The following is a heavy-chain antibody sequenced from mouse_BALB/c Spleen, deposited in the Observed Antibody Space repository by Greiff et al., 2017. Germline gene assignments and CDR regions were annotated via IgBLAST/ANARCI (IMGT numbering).Heavy chain of an antibody. J-gene: IGHJ3*01. CDR2: IWSGGST. D-gene: IGHD5-5*01. CDR1: GFSFTSYG. V-gene: IGHV2-2*02. CDR3: ARTTPYGWFAY. Sequence: QVQLQQSGPGLVQPSQSLSISCTVSGFSFTSYGVHWVRQSPGKGLEWLGVIWSGGSTDYNAAFISRLSISKNNSKSQVFFKMNSLQANDTAIYYCARTTPYGWFAYWGQGTLVTVSA.